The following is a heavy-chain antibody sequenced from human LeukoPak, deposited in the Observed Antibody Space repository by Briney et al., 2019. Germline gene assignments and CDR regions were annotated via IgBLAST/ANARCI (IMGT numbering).Heavy chain of an antibody. D-gene: IGHD6-19*01. CDR1: GFTFSSYG. Sequence: GGSLRLSCAASGFTFSSYGMHWVRQAPGKGLEWVAVIWYDGSNKYYADSVKGRFTISRDNSKNTLYLQMNSLRAEDTAVYYCARDRVAVAGTLRPGGAFDIWGQGTMVTVSS. CDR2: IWYDGSNK. J-gene: IGHJ3*02. V-gene: IGHV3-33*01. CDR3: ARDRVAVAGTLRPGGAFDI.